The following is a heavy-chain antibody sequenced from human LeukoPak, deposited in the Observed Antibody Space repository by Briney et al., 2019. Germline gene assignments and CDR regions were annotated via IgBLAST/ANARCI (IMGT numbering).Heavy chain of an antibody. J-gene: IGHJ4*02. V-gene: IGHV3-23*01. D-gene: IGHD3-3*01. CDR1: GLTFSTYW. Sequence: PGGSLRLSCAVSGLTFSTYWMSWVRQAPGKGLEWVSTISGSGGSTYYADSVKGRFTISRDNSKNTLYLQMTSLRAEDTAVYFCAKGQTDYDFWSGYHTWGQGTLVTVSS. CDR3: AKGQTDYDFWSGYHT. CDR2: ISGSGGST.